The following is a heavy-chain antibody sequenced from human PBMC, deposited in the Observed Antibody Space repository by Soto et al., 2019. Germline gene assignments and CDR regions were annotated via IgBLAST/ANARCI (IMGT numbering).Heavy chain of an antibody. CDR1: GFSFSDAW. D-gene: IGHD2-21*01. Sequence: PGRSLRLSCAASGFSFSDAWMRWHRHAPGKGLAWDGRIKRTSEGRTAWYAAPVRGRFSISREDSKNQLYLQMMSLYTEDTAVYYCTTDLWRIAVVVGSPGYFSPWGQGT. CDR2: IKRTSEGRTA. J-gene: IGHJ5*02. V-gene: IGHV3-15*01. CDR3: TTDLWRIAVVVGSPGYFSP.